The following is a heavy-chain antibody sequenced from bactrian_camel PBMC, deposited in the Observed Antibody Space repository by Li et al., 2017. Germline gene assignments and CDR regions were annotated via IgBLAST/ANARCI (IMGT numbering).Heavy chain of an antibody. V-gene: IGHV3S53*01. CDR1: GYTASINY. Sequence: QVQLVESGGGSVQAGGSLRLSCTASGYTASINYMAWFRQAPGKEREGVAVIDSDGNAVYADSVKGRFTISKDNAKNIVYLQMNSLKLEDTAQYYCAAQKRYTGLCYSGRSTIRVPEVGDYTFWGRGTQVTVS. CDR3: AAQKRYTGLCYSGRSTIRVPEVGDYTF. J-gene: IGHJ4*01. CDR2: IDSDGNA. D-gene: IGHD3*01.